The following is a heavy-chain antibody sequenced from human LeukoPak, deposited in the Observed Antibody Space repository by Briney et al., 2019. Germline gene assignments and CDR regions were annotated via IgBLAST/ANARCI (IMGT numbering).Heavy chain of an antibody. CDR3: ARDRGTTRPSYYMDV. CDR1: GYTFTSYG. Sequence: GASVKVSCKASGYTFTSYGISWVRQAPGQGLEWMGWINPNSGGTNYAQKFQGRVTMTRDTSISTAYMELSRLRSDDTAVYYCARDRGTTRPSYYMDVWGKGTTVTVSS. V-gene: IGHV1-2*02. CDR2: INPNSGGT. D-gene: IGHD1-7*01. J-gene: IGHJ6*03.